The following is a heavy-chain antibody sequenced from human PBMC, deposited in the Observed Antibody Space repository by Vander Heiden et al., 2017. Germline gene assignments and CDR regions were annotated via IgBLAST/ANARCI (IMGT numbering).Heavy chain of an antibody. Sequence: EVQLVESGGGLVNPGGSLRLSCSASGFTFSSYTVNWVRQAPGKGLEWVSSITGKSSYIYYADSGKGRFTISRDNARNSLSLQMSSVRAEDTAVYYCARGGANWDLYYFDYWGRGTLVTVSS. V-gene: IGHV3-21*01. J-gene: IGHJ4*02. D-gene: IGHD1-1*01. CDR3: ARGGANWDLYYFDY. CDR2: ITGKSSYI. CDR1: GFTFSSYT.